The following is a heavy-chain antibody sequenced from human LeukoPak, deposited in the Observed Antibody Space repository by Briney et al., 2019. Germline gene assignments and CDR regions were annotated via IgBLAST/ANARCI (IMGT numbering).Heavy chain of an antibody. Sequence: ASVKVSCKASGYTFTSYGISWVRQAPGQGLEWMGRIIPILGIANYAQKFQGRVTITAVKSTSTAYMELSSLRSEDTAVYYCARCSVRGAHMVRGCGFDPWGQGTLVTVSS. D-gene: IGHD3-10*01. CDR2: IIPILGIA. CDR1: GYTFTSYG. V-gene: IGHV1-69*04. CDR3: ARCSVRGAHMVRGCGFDP. J-gene: IGHJ5*02.